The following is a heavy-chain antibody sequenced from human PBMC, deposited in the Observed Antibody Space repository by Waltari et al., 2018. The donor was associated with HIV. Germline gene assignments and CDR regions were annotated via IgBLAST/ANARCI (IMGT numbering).Heavy chain of an antibody. V-gene: IGHV5-51*01. CDR1: GYSFTSYW. J-gene: IGHJ4*02. Sequence: EVQLVQSGAEVKKPGESLKISCKGSGYSFTSYWIGWVRQMPGKGLEWMGITYPGDSDTKYSPAFQGQVTISADKSISTAYLQWSSLKASDTAMYYCARHLRSGYYDSSGYYPLGYWGQGTLVTVSS. CDR2: TYPGDSDT. D-gene: IGHD3-22*01. CDR3: ARHLRSGYYDSSGYYPLGY.